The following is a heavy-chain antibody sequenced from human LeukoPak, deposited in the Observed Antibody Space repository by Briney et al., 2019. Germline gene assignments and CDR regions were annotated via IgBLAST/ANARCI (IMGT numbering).Heavy chain of an antibody. D-gene: IGHD2-2*01. Sequence: SVKVSFKAPGGTFSSYAISWVRQAPGQGLEWMGGIIPIFGTANYAQKFQGRVTITADESTSTAYMELSSLRSEDTAVYYCASGVEYQLLQGNWFDPWGQGTLVTVSS. V-gene: IGHV1-69*13. CDR2: IIPIFGTA. CDR3: ASGVEYQLLQGNWFDP. CDR1: GGTFSSYA. J-gene: IGHJ5*02.